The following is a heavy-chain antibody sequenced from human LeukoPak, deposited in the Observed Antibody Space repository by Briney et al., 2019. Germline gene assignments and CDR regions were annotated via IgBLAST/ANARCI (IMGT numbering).Heavy chain of an antibody. CDR1: GYTFTSYY. D-gene: IGHD6-13*01. V-gene: IGHV1-2*02. CDR3: ARVFQKQLSDY. Sequence: VASVKVSCKASGYTFTSYYIHWVRQAPGQGLEWMGIINPSGGNTNYAQKFQGRVTMTRDTSISTAYMELSRLRSDDTAVYYCARVFQKQLSDYWGQGSLVTVSS. J-gene: IGHJ4*02. CDR2: INPSGGNT.